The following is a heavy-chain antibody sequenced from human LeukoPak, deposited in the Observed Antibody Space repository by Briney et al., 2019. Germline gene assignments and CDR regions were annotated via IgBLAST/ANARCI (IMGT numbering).Heavy chain of an antibody. CDR3: ARPGYSGYDGNYFDY. CDR1: GYSFTSYW. Sequence: GESLKISCKGSGYSFTSYWIGWVRQMPGKGLEWMGIIYPGDSDTRYSPSFQGQVTISADKSISTAYLQWSSLKASDTAMYYCARPGYSGYDGNYFDYWGQGTLVTVSS. CDR2: IYPGDSDT. V-gene: IGHV5-51*01. D-gene: IGHD5-12*01. J-gene: IGHJ4*02.